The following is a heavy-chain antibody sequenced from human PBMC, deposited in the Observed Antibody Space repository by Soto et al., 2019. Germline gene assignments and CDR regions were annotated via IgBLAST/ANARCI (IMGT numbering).Heavy chain of an antibody. J-gene: IGHJ4*02. D-gene: IGHD4-17*01. Sequence: SLRLSCAASGFTFSTYNMNWVRQAPGKGLEWVSFITSSSDTIYYADSVKGRFTISRDNSKNTLYLQMNSLRPEDTAKYYCARDVMTSVTEDYWGQGTLVTVSS. CDR2: ITSSSDTI. CDR3: ARDVMTSVTEDY. CDR1: GFTFSTYN. V-gene: IGHV3-48*01.